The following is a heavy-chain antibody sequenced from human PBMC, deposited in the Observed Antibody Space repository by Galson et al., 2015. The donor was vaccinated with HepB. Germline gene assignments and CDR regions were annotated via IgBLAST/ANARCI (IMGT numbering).Heavy chain of an antibody. CDR3: AKEGSSWIEYFQH. CDR2: ISWDGGST. D-gene: IGHD6-13*01. CDR1: GFTFDDYT. J-gene: IGHJ1*01. V-gene: IGHV3-43*01. Sequence: SLRLSCAASGFTFDDYTMHWVRQAPGKGLEWVSLISWDGGSTYYADSVKGRFTISRDNSKNSLYLQMNSLRTEDTALYYCAKEGSSWIEYFQHWGQGTLVTVSS.